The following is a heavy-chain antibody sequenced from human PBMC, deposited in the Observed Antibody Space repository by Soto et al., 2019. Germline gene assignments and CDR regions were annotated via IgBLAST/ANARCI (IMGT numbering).Heavy chain of an antibody. D-gene: IGHD2-8*01. Sequence: GGSLRLSCAASGFTFSSYAMHWVRQAPGKGLEWVAVISYDGSNKYYADSVKGRFTISRDNAKNTLYLQMNSLRAEDTAVYYCARAIRHGIVLMVYEYNWFDPWGQGTLVTVSS. CDR1: GFTFSSYA. V-gene: IGHV3-30-3*01. CDR2: ISYDGSNK. CDR3: ARAIRHGIVLMVYEYNWFDP. J-gene: IGHJ5*02.